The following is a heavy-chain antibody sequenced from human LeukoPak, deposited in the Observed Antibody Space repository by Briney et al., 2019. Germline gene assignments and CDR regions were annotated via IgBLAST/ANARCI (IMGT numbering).Heavy chain of an antibody. D-gene: IGHD2-15*01. CDR1: GFILSYDY. Sequence: GRSLRLSCVATGFILSYDYMSWVRQAPGNWPGCIAYMRNSGHRRYYADSVKGRINISRDIPKNSLFLQMNNLRAEDSAVYSCVRGPYCRGGSCYSGHFGLLEYWGQGTVVTVSS. CDR2: MRNSGHRR. V-gene: IGHV3-48*03. CDR3: VRGPYCRGGSCYSGHFGLLEY. J-gene: IGHJ4*02.